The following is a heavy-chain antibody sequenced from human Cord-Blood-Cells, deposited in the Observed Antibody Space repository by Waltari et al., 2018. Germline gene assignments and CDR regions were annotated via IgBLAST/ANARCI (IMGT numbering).Heavy chain of an antibody. CDR1: GGSFRGYY. Sequence: QVQLQQWGAGLLKPSETLSLTCAVYGGSFRGYYWSWTRQPPGKGLEWIGEINHSGNTNYNPSTKSRVTITVDTSKHQFSRKLSSVTAADTAVYYCARGPTIFGVVIMGFDYWGQGTLVTVSS. D-gene: IGHD3-3*01. J-gene: IGHJ4*02. V-gene: IGHV4-34*01. CDR2: INHSGNT. CDR3: ARGPTIFGVVIMGFDY.